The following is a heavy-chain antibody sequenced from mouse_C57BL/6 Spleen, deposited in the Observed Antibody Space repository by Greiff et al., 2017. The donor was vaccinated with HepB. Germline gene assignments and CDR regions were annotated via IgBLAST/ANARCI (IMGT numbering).Heavy chain of an antibody. CDR3: ARRGAYLLYYYAMDY. Sequence: EVQLQQSGPELVKPGASVKIPCKASGYTFTDYNMDWVKQSHGKSLEWIGDINPNNGGTIYNQKFKGKATLTVDKSSSTAYMELRSLTSEDTAVYYWARRGAYLLYYYAMDYWGQGTSVTVSS. CDR1: GYTFTDYN. V-gene: IGHV1-18*01. D-gene: IGHD6-5*01. CDR2: INPNNGGT. J-gene: IGHJ4*01.